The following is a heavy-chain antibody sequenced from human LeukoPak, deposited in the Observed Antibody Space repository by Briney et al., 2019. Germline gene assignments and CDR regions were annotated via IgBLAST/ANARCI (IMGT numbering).Heavy chain of an antibody. J-gene: IGHJ5*02. CDR3: AKLPRAYCSSASCPNWFDT. V-gene: IGHV3-23*01. D-gene: IGHD2-2*01. CDR1: GFSFSSYA. CDR2: LSASGGTT. Sequence: PGGSLRLSCAASGFSFSSYAMTWVRQAPGKGLEWVSALSASGGTTYYADSVKGRFTTSRDNSKNTLYLQMNSLRAEDTAVYYCAKLPRAYCSSASCPNWFDTWGQGTLVIVSS.